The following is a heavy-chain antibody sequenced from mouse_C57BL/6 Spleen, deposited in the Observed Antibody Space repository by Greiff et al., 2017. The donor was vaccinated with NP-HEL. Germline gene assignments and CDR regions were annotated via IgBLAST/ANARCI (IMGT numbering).Heavy chain of an antibody. CDR3: ARVQLSLREKEYYYAMDY. D-gene: IGHD3-2*02. CDR1: GFTFSSYA. J-gene: IGHJ4*01. CDR2: ISDGGSYT. Sequence: EVKLVESGGGLVKPGGSLKLSCAASGFTFSSYAMSWVRQTPEKRLEWVATISDGGSYTYYPDNVKGRFTISRDNAKNNLYLQMSHLKSEDTAMYYCARVQLSLREKEYYYAMDYWGQGTSVTVSS. V-gene: IGHV5-4*03.